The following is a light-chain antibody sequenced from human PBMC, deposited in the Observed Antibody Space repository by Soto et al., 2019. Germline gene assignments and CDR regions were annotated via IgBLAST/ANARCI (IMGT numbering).Light chain of an antibody. J-gene: IGLJ1*01. CDR2: EVN. CDR3: CSSGGSPTYV. Sequence: QSVLTQPASVSGSPGQSITISCTGTSSNVGSYKLVSWYQQHPGKAPKPMIFEVNKRPSGVSNRFSGSKSGNTASLTISGLKVEHEADYYCCSSGGSPTYVFGSGTKV. V-gene: IGLV2-23*02. CDR1: SSNVGSYKL.